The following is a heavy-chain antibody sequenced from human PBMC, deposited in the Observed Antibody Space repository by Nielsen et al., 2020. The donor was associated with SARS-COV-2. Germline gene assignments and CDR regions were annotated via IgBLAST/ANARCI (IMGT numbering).Heavy chain of an antibody. V-gene: IGHV3-74*01. D-gene: IGHD6-19*01. CDR2: IYSDGSQT. Sequence: GGSLRLSCAASGFTFSLYRMNWVRQAPGKGLEWVSRIYSDGSQTSYADSVKGRFTTSRDNAKNTLYLEMNSLTGEDTAVYYCGREMNIAVAGIDSWGQGTLVTVSS. J-gene: IGHJ4*02. CDR3: GREMNIAVAGIDS. CDR1: GFTFSLYR.